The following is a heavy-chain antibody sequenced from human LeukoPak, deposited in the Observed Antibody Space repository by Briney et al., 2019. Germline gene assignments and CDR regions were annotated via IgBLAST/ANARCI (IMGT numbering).Heavy chain of an antibody. J-gene: IGHJ4*02. CDR2: TSGDGGAT. CDR1: GFTFSSYA. D-gene: IGHD3-22*01. V-gene: IGHV3-23*01. CDR3: AKDRPNYYGSNGHYYRRDGDY. Sequence: GGSLRLSCAASGFTFSSYAMDWVRQSTGKGLEWVSSTSGDGGATYYSNSVKGRFTISRDNSRNTLYLQMNSLRAEDTAVYYCAKDRPNYYGSNGHYYRRDGDYWGQGTLVTVSS.